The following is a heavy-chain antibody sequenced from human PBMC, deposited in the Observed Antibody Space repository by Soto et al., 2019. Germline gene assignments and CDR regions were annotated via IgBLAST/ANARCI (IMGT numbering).Heavy chain of an antibody. CDR2: IYYSGST. J-gene: IGHJ4*02. Sequence: SETLSLTCTVSGGSISSSSYYWGWIRQPPGKGLEWIGSIYYSGSTYYNPSLKSRVTISVDTSKNQFSLKLSSVTAADTAVYYCARLFFTMVGGVIITKMANFDYGGQGTLVTVPS. CDR1: GGSISSSSYY. V-gene: IGHV4-39*01. D-gene: IGHD3-10*01. CDR3: ARLFFTMVGGVIITKMANFDY.